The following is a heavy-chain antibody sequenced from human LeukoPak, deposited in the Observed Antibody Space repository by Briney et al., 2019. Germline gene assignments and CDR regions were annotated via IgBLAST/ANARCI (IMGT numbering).Heavy chain of an antibody. Sequence: STYYPDSVKGRFTISRDNSNNTLYLQMNSLRAEDTAVYYCARYCTGGSCYSPSRYGMDVWGQGTTVTVSS. J-gene: IGHJ6*02. CDR2: ST. D-gene: IGHD2-15*01. CDR3: ARYCTGGSCYSPSRYGMDV. V-gene: IGHV3-23*01.